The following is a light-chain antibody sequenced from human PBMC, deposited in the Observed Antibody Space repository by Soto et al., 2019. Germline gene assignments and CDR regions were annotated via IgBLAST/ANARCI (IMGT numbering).Light chain of an antibody. V-gene: IGKV3-20*01. CDR2: GTS. CDR3: QQYCSSQQDGSSPFYT. CDR1: QSVSSYF. J-gene: IGKJ2*01. Sequence: EIVLTQSPGTLSLSPGERATLSCRASQSVSSYFLAWYQQKPGQAPRLLIYGTSNRATGIPDRFSGSGSGTDFTLTISRLEPEDFAVYYCQQYCSSQQDGSSPFYTFGQGTKLEIK.